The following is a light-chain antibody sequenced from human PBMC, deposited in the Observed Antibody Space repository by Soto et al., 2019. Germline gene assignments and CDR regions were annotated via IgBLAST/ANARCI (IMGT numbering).Light chain of an antibody. Sequence: EVVLTQSPGTLSLSPGERATLSCRASQSVSSTYLAWYQQKPGQSPRLLIYSTSSRATGIPDRFSGSGSGTDVTLTISRLEPEDFAVYYCQQYGTSPNTFGQGTKLEI. V-gene: IGKV3-20*01. CDR2: STS. J-gene: IGKJ2*01. CDR1: QSVSSTY. CDR3: QQYGTSPNT.